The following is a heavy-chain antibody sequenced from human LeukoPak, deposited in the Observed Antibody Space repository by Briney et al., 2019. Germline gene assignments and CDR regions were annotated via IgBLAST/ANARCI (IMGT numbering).Heavy chain of an antibody. CDR3: ARAQWLVPPYFDF. Sequence: SETLSLTCAVSGYSISSNYYWGWIRHPPGKGLEWIGSIYHTGRTYYNPSLKSRVTISVDTSKNQFSLKLNSVTAADTAVYYCARAQWLVPPYFDFWGQGTLVTVSS. CDR2: IYHTGRT. J-gene: IGHJ4*02. CDR1: GYSISSNYY. D-gene: IGHD6-19*01. V-gene: IGHV4-38-2*01.